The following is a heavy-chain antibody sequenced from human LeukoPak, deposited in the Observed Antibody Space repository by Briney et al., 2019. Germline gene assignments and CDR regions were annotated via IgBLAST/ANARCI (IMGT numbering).Heavy chain of an antibody. CDR1: GFTFISNW. V-gene: IGHV3-7*01. J-gene: IGHJ4*02. CDR2: INQGGREK. Sequence: QPGGSLRVSCAASGFTFISNWMTWVRQAPGKGLEWVANINQGGREKYYVDSVKGRFTISRDNAKNSLYLRMHSLRAEDTAVYYCAKNGEEFDYWGQGTLVTVSS. CDR3: AKNGEEFDY. D-gene: IGHD4-17*01.